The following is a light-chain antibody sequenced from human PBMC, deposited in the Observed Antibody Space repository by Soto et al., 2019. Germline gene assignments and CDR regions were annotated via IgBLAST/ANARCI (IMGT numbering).Light chain of an antibody. V-gene: IGLV2-14*01. J-gene: IGLJ3*02. CDR1: SSDVGGHNY. CDR2: EVT. CDR3: CSHTSSSTWV. Sequence: QSALTQPASVSGSPGQSITISCTGTSSDVGGHNYDSWYQQHPAKAPKLIIFEVTNRPSGVSNRFSGSKSGNTASLTISGLQVEDEADYYCCSHTSSSTWVFGGGTKVTVL.